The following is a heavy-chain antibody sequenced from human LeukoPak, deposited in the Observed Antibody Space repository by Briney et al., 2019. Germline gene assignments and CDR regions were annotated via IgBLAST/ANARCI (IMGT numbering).Heavy chain of an antibody. CDR3: ARGRYYGSGSYLGYMDV. V-gene: IGHV3-30*04. D-gene: IGHD3-10*01. CDR1: GFTFSSYA. Sequence: GGSLRLSCAASGFTFSSYAMHWVRQAPGKGLEWVAVISYDGSNKYYADSVKGRFTISRDNSKNTLYLQMNSLRAEDTAVYYCARGRYYGSGSYLGYMDVWGKGTTVTVSS. J-gene: IGHJ6*03. CDR2: ISYDGSNK.